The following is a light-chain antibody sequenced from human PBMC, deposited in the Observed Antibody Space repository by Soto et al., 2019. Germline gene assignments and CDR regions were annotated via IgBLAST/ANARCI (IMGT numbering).Light chain of an antibody. CDR2: GAS. Sequence: EIVMTQSPATLSVSPGERATLSCRASQSVNSNLAWYQQKPGLAPRLLILGASTRATGIPARFSGSGSGTEFTLSISSLESEDFAVYYCKQYKEWPPFTFGQGTRLEIK. CDR1: QSVNSN. V-gene: IGKV3-15*01. CDR3: KQYKEWPPFT. J-gene: IGKJ5*01.